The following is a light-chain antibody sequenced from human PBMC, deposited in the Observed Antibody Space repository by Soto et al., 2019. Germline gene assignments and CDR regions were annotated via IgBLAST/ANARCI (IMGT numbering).Light chain of an antibody. Sequence: EIVLTQSPGTLSLSPGERATLSCRTSQSVSSDFLAWYQQKPGQAPRLLIYAASNRTTGIPDRFSGSRSGTDVILTISRLEPEDFAVYYCQQYSTPPRMYTFGLGTKLEIK. CDR1: QSVSSDF. CDR3: QQYSTPPRMYT. V-gene: IGKV3-20*01. J-gene: IGKJ2*01. CDR2: AAS.